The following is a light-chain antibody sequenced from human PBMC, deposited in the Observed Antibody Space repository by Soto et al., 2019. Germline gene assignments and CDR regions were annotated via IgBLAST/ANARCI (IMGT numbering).Light chain of an antibody. CDR1: QSVSSSY. J-gene: IGKJ1*01. V-gene: IGKV3-20*01. CDR2: GAS. Sequence: EIVLTQSPGTLSLSPGERATLSCRASQSVSSSYLTWYQQRPAQAPRLLIYGASNRATGIPDRFSGSGSATDFTLTISSLEPEDFAVYYCQQSGSSSWTFGQGTNVDIK. CDR3: QQSGSSSWT.